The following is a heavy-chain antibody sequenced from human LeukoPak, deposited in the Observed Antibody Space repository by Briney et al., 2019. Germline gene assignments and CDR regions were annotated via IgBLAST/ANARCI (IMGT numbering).Heavy chain of an antibody. D-gene: IGHD3-10*01. Sequence: GGSLRLSCAASAFNFKTFSMNWVRQAPGKGLEWVSSITSSSSYIYYADSVRGRFTISRDNAKNSLYLQMNSLRAEDTAVYYCARDPGGSYYYYGMDVWGQGTAVTVSS. J-gene: IGHJ6*02. CDR2: ITSSSSYI. CDR3: ARDPGGSYYYYGMDV. V-gene: IGHV3-21*01. CDR1: AFNFKTFS.